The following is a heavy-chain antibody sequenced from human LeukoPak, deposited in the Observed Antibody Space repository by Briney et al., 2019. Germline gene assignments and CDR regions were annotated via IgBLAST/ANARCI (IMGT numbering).Heavy chain of an antibody. V-gene: IGHV3-48*03. CDR1: GFTFSSYE. D-gene: IGHD4-17*01. J-gene: IGHJ4*01. CDR3: ARASMTTVTTFDY. Sequence: GGSVRLSCAASGFTFSSYEMKWVSQAPGKGLEWVSYISGSGSPIYYVDSVKGRFTISRDNAKNSLYLQMNSLRAEDTAVYYCARASMTTVTTFDYWGDGTLDTVSS. CDR2: ISGSGSPI.